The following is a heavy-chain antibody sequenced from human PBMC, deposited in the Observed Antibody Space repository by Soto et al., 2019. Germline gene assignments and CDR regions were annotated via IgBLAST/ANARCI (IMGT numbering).Heavy chain of an antibody. D-gene: IGHD6-13*01. CDR3: ARGTDSSSWSYYYYGMDV. CDR2: IIPIFGTA. J-gene: IGHJ6*02. CDR1: GGTFSSYA. V-gene: IGHV1-69*13. Sequence: ASVKVSCKASGGTFSSYAISWVRQAPGQGLEWMGGIIPIFGTANYAQKFQGRVTITADESTSTAYMELSSLRSEDTAVYYCARGTDSSSWSYYYYGMDVWGQGTTVTVSS.